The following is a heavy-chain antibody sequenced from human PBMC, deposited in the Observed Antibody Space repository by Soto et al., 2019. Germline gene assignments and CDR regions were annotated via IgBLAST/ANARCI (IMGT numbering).Heavy chain of an antibody. D-gene: IGHD2-15*01. CDR1: GFTFNTYG. Sequence: QVQLVESGEGVVQPGGSLRLSCTTSGFTFNTYGMYWVRQAPGKGLEWVAIIWYDGSNKYYGDSVKGRFTISRDNSKNTLYLQMNSLRAEDTALYYCARGDCTGAYCYSWPFNYGVDVWGQGTTVTVSS. J-gene: IGHJ6*02. CDR2: IWYDGSNK. V-gene: IGHV3-33*08. CDR3: ARGDCTGAYCYSWPFNYGVDV.